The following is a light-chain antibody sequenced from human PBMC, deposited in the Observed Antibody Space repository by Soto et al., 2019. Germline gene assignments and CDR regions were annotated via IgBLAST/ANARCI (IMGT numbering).Light chain of an antibody. J-gene: IGKJ2*01. V-gene: IGKV1-39*01. CDR3: QQSYSTPYT. CDR2: RAS. Sequence: DIQLTQSPSSLSASVPDRVTITCRASQAINNNLNWYQQKLGKAPELLIYRASTLQSGVPSRFSGSGSGTDFTLTISSLEHEDFGTYYCQQSYSTPYTFGQGNKVEIK. CDR1: QAINNN.